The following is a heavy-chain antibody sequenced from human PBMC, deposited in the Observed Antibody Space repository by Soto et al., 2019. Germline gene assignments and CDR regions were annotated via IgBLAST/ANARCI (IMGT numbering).Heavy chain of an antibody. CDR2: IYYSGST. D-gene: IGHD2-15*01. CDR3: ARHTPAISISDH. CDR1: GGSISSSRYY. J-gene: IGHJ1*01. V-gene: IGHV4-39*01. Sequence: QLQLQESGPGLVKPSETLSLTCTVSGGSISSSRYYWGWIRQPPGRGLEWIWSIYYSGSTYYKPSLKSRVTISVDTTKKQFSLKLSSVTAADTAGYYCARHTPAISISDHWGQGTLVTVSS.